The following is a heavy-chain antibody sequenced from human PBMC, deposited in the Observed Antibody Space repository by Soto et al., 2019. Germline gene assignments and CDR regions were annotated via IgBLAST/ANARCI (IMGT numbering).Heavy chain of an antibody. V-gene: IGHV4-34*01. D-gene: IGHD3-3*01. J-gene: IGHJ5*02. CDR2: INHRGST. CDR1: GGSFSGYY. Sequence: QVQLQQWGAGLLKPSETLSLTCAVYGGSFSGYYWSWIRQPPGKGLEWIGEINHRGSTNYNPSLKSRVTISVDTSKNQFSLKLSSVTAADTAVYYCARVSEIFGVVGDWFDPWGQGTLVTVSS. CDR3: ARVSEIFGVVGDWFDP.